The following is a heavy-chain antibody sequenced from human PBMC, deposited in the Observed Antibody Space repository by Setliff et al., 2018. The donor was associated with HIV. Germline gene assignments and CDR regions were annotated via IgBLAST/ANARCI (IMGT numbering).Heavy chain of an antibody. V-gene: IGHV1-2*02. Sequence: ASVKVSCKASGYTFTGYYMHWVRQAPGQGLEWMGWINPNSGGTNYAQKFQGRVTMTRDTSISTAYMELSRLRSDDTAVYYCARKYSYGYGQGFDYWGQGTLVTVSS. CDR3: ARKYSYGYGQGFDY. D-gene: IGHD5-18*01. CDR2: INPNSGGT. J-gene: IGHJ4*02. CDR1: GYTFTGYY.